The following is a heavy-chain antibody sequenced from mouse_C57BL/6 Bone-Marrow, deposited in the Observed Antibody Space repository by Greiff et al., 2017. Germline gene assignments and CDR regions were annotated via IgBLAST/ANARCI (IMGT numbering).Heavy chain of an antibody. CDR2: IYPTSGRT. D-gene: IGHD4-1*01. Sequence: QVQLQQPGAELVKPGASVKMSCKASGYTFTSYWITWVKQRPGQGLEWIGDIYPTSGRTNYNEKFKSKAILTVDTSSNTAYMQVCSLTSEDSAVFYAANSGLLGRGFDYWGQGTTLTVSS. J-gene: IGHJ2*01. V-gene: IGHV1-55*01. CDR1: GYTFTSYW. CDR3: ANSGLLGRGFDY.